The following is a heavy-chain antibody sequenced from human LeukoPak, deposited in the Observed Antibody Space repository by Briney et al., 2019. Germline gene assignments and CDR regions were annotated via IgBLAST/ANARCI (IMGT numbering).Heavy chain of an antibody. CDR3: VRGYSTSWTYYFDY. Sequence: SETLSLTCTVSDGAITGYYWGWIRQPPGKGLDWIGHLHFGGSTNYNPSLKSRVTISVDTSKNHFSLKLSSVTAADTAVYYCVRGYSTSWTYYFDYWGQGALVTVSS. CDR1: DGAITGYY. J-gene: IGHJ4*02. CDR2: LHFGGST. V-gene: IGHV4-59*01. D-gene: IGHD6-13*01.